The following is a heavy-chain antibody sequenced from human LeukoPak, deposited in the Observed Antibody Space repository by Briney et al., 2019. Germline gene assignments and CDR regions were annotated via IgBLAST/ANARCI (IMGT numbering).Heavy chain of an antibody. CDR1: LYTFTRYS. CDR2: ISAYNGNT. D-gene: IGHD2-15*01. V-gene: IGHV1-18*01. Sequence: ASVKVSCMDSLYTFTRYSISWVRQAPGQGREWMGWISAYNGNTNYAQKLQGRVIMTTDTSTSTAYMELRSLRSDDTAVYYCARAPKVVPTRRPLDYWGQGTLVTVSS. J-gene: IGHJ4*02. CDR3: ARAPKVVPTRRPLDY.